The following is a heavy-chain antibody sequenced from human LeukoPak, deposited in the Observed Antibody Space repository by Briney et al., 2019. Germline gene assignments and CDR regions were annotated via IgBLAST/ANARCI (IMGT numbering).Heavy chain of an antibody. J-gene: IGHJ4*02. CDR1: GFTFSSYG. CDR3: AKGSYYYDSSGSSFEY. D-gene: IGHD3-22*01. Sequence: GGSLRLSCAASGFTFSSYGMHWVRQAPGKGLEWVAVIWYDGSNKYYADSVKGRFTISRDNSKNTLYVQMNSLRAEDTAVYYCAKGSYYYDSSGSSFEYWGQGTLVTVSS. CDR2: IWYDGSNK. V-gene: IGHV3-33*06.